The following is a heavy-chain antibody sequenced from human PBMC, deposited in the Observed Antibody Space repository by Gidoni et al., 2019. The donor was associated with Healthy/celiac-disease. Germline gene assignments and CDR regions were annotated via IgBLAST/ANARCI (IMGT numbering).Heavy chain of an antibody. CDR2: IIPIFGTA. CDR1: GGTFSSYA. J-gene: IGHJ5*02. V-gene: IGHV1-69*01. D-gene: IGHD2-15*01. Sequence: QVQLVQSGAEVKKPGSSVKVSCQASGGTFSSYAISWVRQAPGQGLEWMGGIIPIFGTANYAQKFQGRVTITADESTSTAYMELSSLRSEDTAVYYCARGDCSGGSCELGPFDPWGQGTLVTVSS. CDR3: ARGDCSGGSCELGPFDP.